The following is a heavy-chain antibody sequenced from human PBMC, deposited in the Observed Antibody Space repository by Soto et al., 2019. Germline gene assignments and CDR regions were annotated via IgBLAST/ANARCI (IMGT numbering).Heavy chain of an antibody. CDR2: ISPYNGHA. Sequence: QVQLVQSGAEVKNPGASVKVSCTSSGYHFISYGISWLRQAPGQGLEWMGWISPYNGHAEYARKMQGGVTLAAATSTSTRYVELTRRPSVVSAVYYCSRDRAPPANTGFDAWGQGNVVTVSS. CDR1: GYHFISYG. J-gene: IGHJ5*02. CDR3: SRDRAPPANTGFDA. V-gene: IGHV1-18*01.